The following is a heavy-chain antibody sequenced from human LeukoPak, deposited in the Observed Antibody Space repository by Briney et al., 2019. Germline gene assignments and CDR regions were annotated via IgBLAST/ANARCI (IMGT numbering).Heavy chain of an antibody. J-gene: IGHJ6*03. D-gene: IGHD2-2*01. Sequence: ASVKVSCKASGYTFTSYYMHWVRQAPGQGLEWMGWMDPNSGNTGYAQKFQGRVTMTRNTSISTAYMELSSLRSEDTAVYYCARGPGEDCSSTSCYPSPYYYMDVWGKGTTVTVSS. CDR3: ARGPGEDCSSTSCYPSPYYYMDV. CDR2: MDPNSGNT. V-gene: IGHV1-8*02. CDR1: GYTFTSYY.